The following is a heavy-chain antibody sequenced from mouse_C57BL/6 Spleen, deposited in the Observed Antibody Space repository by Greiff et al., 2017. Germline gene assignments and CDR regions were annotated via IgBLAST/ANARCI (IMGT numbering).Heavy chain of an antibody. V-gene: IGHV1-69*01. CDR1: GYTFTSYW. CDR2: IDPSDSYT. CDR3: ARKGYGSLDY. Sequence: VKLQQPGAELVMPGASVKLSCKASGYTFTSYWMHWVKQRPGQGLEWIGEIDPSDSYTNYNQKFKGKSTLTVDKSSSTAYMQLSSLTSEDSAVYYCARKGYGSLDYWGQGTTLTVSS. J-gene: IGHJ2*01. D-gene: IGHD1-1*01.